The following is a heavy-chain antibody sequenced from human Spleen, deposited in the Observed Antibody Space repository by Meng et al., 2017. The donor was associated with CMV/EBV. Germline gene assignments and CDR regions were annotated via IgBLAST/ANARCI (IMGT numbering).Heavy chain of an antibody. Sequence: SETLSLTCAVSGGSISGDYWSWIRQPPGKGLEWIGYVLYTGSTIYNSSLKSRVTISVDTSKNQFSLKLKSLTAADTAVYYCARGGYSSSWYYFDYWGQGTLVTVSS. CDR1: GGSISGDY. CDR2: VLYTGST. V-gene: IGHV4-59*01. D-gene: IGHD6-13*01. J-gene: IGHJ4*02. CDR3: ARGGYSSSWYYFDY.